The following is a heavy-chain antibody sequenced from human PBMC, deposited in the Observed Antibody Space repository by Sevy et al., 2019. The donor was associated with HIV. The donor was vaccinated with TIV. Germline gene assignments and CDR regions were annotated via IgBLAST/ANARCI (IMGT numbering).Heavy chain of an antibody. CDR2: IKSKTDGGTT. D-gene: IGHD2-8*01. J-gene: IGHJ6*02. CDR1: GFTFSNAW. CDR3: TTKCEWCMLNGMDV. Sequence: GGSLRLSCAASGFTFSNAWMSWVRQAPGKGLEWVGRIKSKTDGGTTDYAAPVKDRFTISRDDSKNTLDLQMNSLKTVDTAVYYCTTKCEWCMLNGMDVWGQGTTVTVSS. V-gene: IGHV3-15*01.